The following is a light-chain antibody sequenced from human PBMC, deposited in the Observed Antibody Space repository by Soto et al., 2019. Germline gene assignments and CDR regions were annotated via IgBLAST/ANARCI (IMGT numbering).Light chain of an antibody. J-gene: IGKJ1*01. CDR2: GAS. CDR3: QQYIDWPRT. Sequence: EVVMTQSPATLSVSPGEGATLSCRASQSVGNHLAWYQQRPGQAPRVLIYGASTRATGIPARFSGSGSGTEFTLTISSLQSEDFALYYCQQYIDWPRTFGQGTKVEVK. CDR1: QSVGNH. V-gene: IGKV3-15*01.